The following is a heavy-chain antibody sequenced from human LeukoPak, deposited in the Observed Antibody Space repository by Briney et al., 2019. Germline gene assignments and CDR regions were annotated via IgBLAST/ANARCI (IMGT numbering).Heavy chain of an antibody. CDR2: IYYSGST. V-gene: IGHV4-30-4*08. CDR3: ARLWGPSYDFWSGYYTGLDY. CDR1: GGSISSGDYY. D-gene: IGHD3-3*01. Sequence: PSETLSLTCSVSGGSISSGDYYWSWIRQPPGKGLEWIGYIYYSGSTYYNPSLKSRFTISVDTSKNQFSLKLSSVTAADTAVYYCARLWGPSYDFWSGYYTGLDYWGQGTLVTVSS. J-gene: IGHJ4*02.